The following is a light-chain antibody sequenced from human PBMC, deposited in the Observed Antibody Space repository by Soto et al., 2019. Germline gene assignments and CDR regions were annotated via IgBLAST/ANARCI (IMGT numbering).Light chain of an antibody. CDR3: QHRSNWPWT. CDR1: QSVSSY. J-gene: IGKJ1*01. CDR2: DAS. V-gene: IGKV3-11*01. Sequence: ENVLTQSPATLSLSPGERATLSCRASQSVSSYLAWYQQKPGQAPRLLIYDASNRATGIPARFSGSGSGTDFTLTISSLEPEDFAVYYCQHRSNWPWTFGQGTKVEIK.